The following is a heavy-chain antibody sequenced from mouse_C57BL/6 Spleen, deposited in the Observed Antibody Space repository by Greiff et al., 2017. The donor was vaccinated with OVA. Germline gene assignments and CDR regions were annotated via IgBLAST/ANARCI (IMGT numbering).Heavy chain of an antibody. Sequence: VKLQQSGPELVKPGASVKISCKASGYAFSSSWMNWVQQRPGKGLEWIGRIYPGDGDTNYNGKFKGKATLTADKSSSTAYMQLSSLTSEDSAVYFCARELGAFAYWGQGTLVTVSA. CDR1: GYAFSSSW. CDR2: IYPGDGDT. D-gene: IGHD4-1*01. V-gene: IGHV1-82*01. J-gene: IGHJ3*01. CDR3: ARELGAFAY.